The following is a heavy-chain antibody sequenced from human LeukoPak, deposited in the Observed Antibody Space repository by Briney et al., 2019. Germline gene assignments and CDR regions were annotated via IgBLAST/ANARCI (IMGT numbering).Heavy chain of an antibody. Sequence: ASVKVSCKASGGTFSSYAISWVRQAPGQGLEWMGIINPSGGSTSYAQKFQGRVTMTRDTSTSTVYMELSSLRSEDTAVYYCARDRGVGATRPFDYWGQGTLVTVSS. D-gene: IGHD1-26*01. V-gene: IGHV1-46*01. J-gene: IGHJ4*02. CDR3: ARDRGVGATRPFDY. CDR1: GGTFSSYA. CDR2: INPSGGST.